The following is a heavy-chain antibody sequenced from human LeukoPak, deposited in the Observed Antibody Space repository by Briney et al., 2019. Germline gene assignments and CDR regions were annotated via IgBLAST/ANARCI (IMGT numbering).Heavy chain of an antibody. D-gene: IGHD2-2*01. Sequence: SETLSLTCAVSGGSISSGGYSWSWIRQPPGTGLEWIGYIYHSGSTYYNPSLKSRVTISVDRSKNQFSLKLSSVTAADTAVYYCARGGRRKYQLLFSYYYGMDVWGQGTTVTVSS. CDR1: GGSISSGGYS. CDR3: ARGGRRKYQLLFSYYYGMDV. CDR2: IYHSGST. J-gene: IGHJ6*02. V-gene: IGHV4-30-2*01.